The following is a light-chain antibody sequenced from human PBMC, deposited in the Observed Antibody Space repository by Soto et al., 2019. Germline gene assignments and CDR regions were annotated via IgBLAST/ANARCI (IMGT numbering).Light chain of an antibody. J-gene: IGKJ5*01. V-gene: IGKV3D-20*02. CDR2: GAS. Sequence: EIVLTQSPCTLSLSPGERATLSCSASQSISSRYLAWYQQKPGQAPRLLIYGASSRAAGIPARFSGSGSGTDFTLTISSLEPEDFAIYYCQQRQYWPPITFGQGTRLEI. CDR1: QSISSRY. CDR3: QQRQYWPPIT.